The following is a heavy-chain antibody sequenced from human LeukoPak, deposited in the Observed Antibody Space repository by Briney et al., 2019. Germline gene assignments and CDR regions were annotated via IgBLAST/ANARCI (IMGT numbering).Heavy chain of an antibody. CDR1: GFTFSSYS. J-gene: IGHJ4*02. D-gene: IGHD3-10*01. V-gene: IGHV3-21*01. Sequence: GGSLRLSCAASGFTFSSYSMNWVRQTPGKGLEWVSSISSSSSCIYYADSLKGRFTISRDNAKNSLYLQMNSLRAEDTAVYYCARDASVRGASDYWGQGTLVTVSS. CDR3: ARDASVRGASDY. CDR2: ISSSSSCI.